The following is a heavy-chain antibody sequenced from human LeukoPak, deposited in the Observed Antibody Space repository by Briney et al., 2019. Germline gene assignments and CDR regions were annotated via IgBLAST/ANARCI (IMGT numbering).Heavy chain of an antibody. V-gene: IGHV3-74*01. J-gene: IGHJ4*02. CDR2: IYSDGSST. Sequence: EGSLRLSCAASGFSFNTYWMHWVRQAPGKGLVWVSRIYSDGSSTYYADSVKGRFTCSRDNAKNTVYLQMNSLRAEDTAVYYCARGASGYGNFDYWGQGTLVTVSS. D-gene: IGHD5-12*01. CDR1: GFSFNTYW. CDR3: ARGASGYGNFDY.